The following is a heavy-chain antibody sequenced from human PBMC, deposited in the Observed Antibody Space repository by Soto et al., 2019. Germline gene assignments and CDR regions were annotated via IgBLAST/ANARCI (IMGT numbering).Heavy chain of an antibody. CDR2: IKQDGSEK. CDR1: GFTFSSYW. D-gene: IGHD6-19*01. Sequence: SLRLSCAASGFTFSSYWMSWVRQAPGKGLEWVANIKQDGSEKYYVDSVKGRFTISRDNAKNSLYLQMNSLRAEDTAVYYCARGYSSGSDAFDIWGQGTMVTVSS. V-gene: IGHV3-7*01. CDR3: ARGYSSGSDAFDI. J-gene: IGHJ3*02.